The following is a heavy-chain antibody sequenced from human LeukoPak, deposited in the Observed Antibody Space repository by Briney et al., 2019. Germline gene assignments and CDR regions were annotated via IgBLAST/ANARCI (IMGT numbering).Heavy chain of an antibody. D-gene: IGHD1-20*01. J-gene: IGHJ3*02. CDR3: ARNRYNWKRGAFDI. Sequence: SGGSLRLSCAASGFTVSSNYMSWVRQAPGKGLEWVSVIYSGGSTYYADSVKGRFTISRDNSKNTLYLQMNSLRAEDTAVYYCARNRYNWKRGAFDIWGQGTMVTVSS. CDR2: IYSGGST. CDR1: GFTVSSNY. V-gene: IGHV3-53*01.